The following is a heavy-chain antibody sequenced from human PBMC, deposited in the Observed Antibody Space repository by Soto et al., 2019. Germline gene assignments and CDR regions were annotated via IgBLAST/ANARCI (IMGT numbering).Heavy chain of an antibody. CDR1: GFTFSSYW. CDR2: IKQDGSEK. Sequence: GGSLRLSCAASGFTFSSYWMSWVRQAPGKGLEWVANIKQDGSEKYYVDSVKGRFTISRDNAKNSLYLQMNSLRAEDTAVYYCARDRLDSSSRGFDYWGQGTLVTVSS. V-gene: IGHV3-7*01. D-gene: IGHD6-6*01. J-gene: IGHJ4*02. CDR3: ARDRLDSSSRGFDY.